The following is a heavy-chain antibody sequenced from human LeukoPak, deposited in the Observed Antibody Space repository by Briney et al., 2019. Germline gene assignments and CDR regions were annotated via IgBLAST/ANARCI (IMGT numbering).Heavy chain of an antibody. CDR2: LYIDGSI. CDR1: GFTFSSYA. V-gene: IGHV3-23*05. J-gene: IGHJ4*02. CDR3: ARIRGDWYFDY. D-gene: IGHD2-21*01. Sequence: GGSLRLSCAASGFTFSSYAMSWVRQAPGEGLEWVSALYIDGSIYYADSVKGRFTISRDNSKNTLYLQMNSLRAEDTAVYSRARIRGDWYFDYWGQGTLVSVSS.